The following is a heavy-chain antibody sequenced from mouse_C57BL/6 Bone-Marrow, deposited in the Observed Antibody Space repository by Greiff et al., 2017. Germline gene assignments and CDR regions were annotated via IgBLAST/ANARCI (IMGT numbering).Heavy chain of an antibody. CDR3: TRGEGYYGSSSYYFDY. J-gene: IGHJ2*01. CDR2: ISSGGDYI. V-gene: IGHV5-9-1*02. D-gene: IGHD1-1*01. CDR1: GFTFSSYA. Sequence: EVKVVESGEGLVKPGGSLKLSCAASGFTFSSYAMSWVRQTPEKRLEWVAYISSGGDYIYYADTVKGRFTISRDNARNTLYLQMSSLKSEDTAMYYCTRGEGYYGSSSYYFDYWGQGTTLTVSS.